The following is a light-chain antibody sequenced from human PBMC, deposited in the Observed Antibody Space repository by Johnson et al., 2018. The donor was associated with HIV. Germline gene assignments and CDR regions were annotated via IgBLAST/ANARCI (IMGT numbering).Light chain of an antibody. CDR1: SSNIGNNY. V-gene: IGLV1-51*02. CDR2: ENN. Sequence: QSVLTQPPSVSAAPGQKVTISCSGSSSNIGNNYVSWYRHLPGPAPKLLIYENNKRPSGIPDRFSGSKSATSATMGITGLQTGVEAEYYCGTWHSSRNGYVFGSGTTVTVL. CDR3: GTWHSSRNGYV. J-gene: IGLJ1*01.